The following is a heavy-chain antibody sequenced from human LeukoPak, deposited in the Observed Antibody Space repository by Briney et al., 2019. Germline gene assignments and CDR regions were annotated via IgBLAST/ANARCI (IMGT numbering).Heavy chain of an antibody. CDR3: TTDPGQQLAKRGYYYYGMDV. J-gene: IGHJ6*04. V-gene: IGHV3-15*01. Sequence: GGSLRLSCAASGFTFSNAWMSWVRQAPGEGLEWVGRIKSKTDGGTTDYAAPVKGTFTIQRDDSKNTLYLQMNSLKTEDTAVYYCTTDPGQQLAKRGYYYYGMDVWGKGTTVTVSS. CDR1: GFTFSNAW. D-gene: IGHD6-13*01. CDR2: IKSKTDGGTT.